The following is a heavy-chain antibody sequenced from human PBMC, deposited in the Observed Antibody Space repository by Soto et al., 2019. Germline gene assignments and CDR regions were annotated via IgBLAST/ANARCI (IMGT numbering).Heavy chain of an antibody. CDR3: ARGPAYYDFWSGYSNYFDY. J-gene: IGHJ4*02. Sequence: TLSLTCTVSGGSISSGGYYWSWIRQHPGKGLEWIGYIYYSGSTYYNPSLKSRVTISVDTSKNQFSLKLSSVTAADTAVYYCARGPAYYDFWSGYSNYFDYWGQGTLVTVSS. D-gene: IGHD3-3*01. V-gene: IGHV4-31*03. CDR1: GGSISSGGYY. CDR2: IYYSGST.